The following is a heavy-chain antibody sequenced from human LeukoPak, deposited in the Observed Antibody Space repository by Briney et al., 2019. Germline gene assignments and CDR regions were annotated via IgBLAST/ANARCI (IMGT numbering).Heavy chain of an antibody. Sequence: SETLSLTCTVSGGSISSYYWSWIRQPPGKGLEWIGEINHSGSTNYNPSLKSRVTISVDTSKNQFSLKLSSVTAADTAVYYCARGPRYWFDPWGQGTLVTVSS. CDR3: ARGPRYWFDP. V-gene: IGHV4-34*01. CDR1: GGSISSYY. CDR2: INHSGST. J-gene: IGHJ5*02. D-gene: IGHD4-17*01.